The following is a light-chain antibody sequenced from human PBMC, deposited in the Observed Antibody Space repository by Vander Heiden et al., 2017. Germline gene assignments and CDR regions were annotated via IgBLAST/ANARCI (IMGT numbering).Light chain of an antibody. CDR3: QSRDTSGHL. CDR2: DDN. CDR1: SLRNYF. Sequence: SSELPPAPAVSVPLGQTGTITCQGESLRNYFASCYQQKPGQAPVLVVYDDNNRPSGIPDRFSGSNSVHTASLTITGAQAVDEGDYYCQSRDTSGHLFGGGTKLTVL. J-gene: IGLJ2*01. V-gene: IGLV3-19*01.